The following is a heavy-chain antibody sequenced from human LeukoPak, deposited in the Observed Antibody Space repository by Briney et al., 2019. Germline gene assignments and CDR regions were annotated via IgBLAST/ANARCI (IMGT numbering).Heavy chain of an antibody. V-gene: IGHV4-59*01. CDR2: VYYVGTT. CDR3: ARVDRVNWFDP. CDR1: GGSIDNDY. Sequence: PSETLSLTCTVSGGSIDNDYWSWIRQPPGRGLEWIGNVYYVGTTNYHPSFKSRVTISVDASRSKFSLRLTSLTPADTAVYFCARVDRVNWFDPWGQGTLVTVSS. J-gene: IGHJ5*02.